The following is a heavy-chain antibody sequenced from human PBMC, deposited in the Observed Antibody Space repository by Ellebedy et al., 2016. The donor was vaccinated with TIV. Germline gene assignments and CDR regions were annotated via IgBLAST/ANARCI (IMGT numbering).Heavy chain of an antibody. CDR1: GFTFSSYE. CDR2: ISSSGSSI. J-gene: IGHJ6*02. Sequence: GESLKISCAASGFTFSSYEMNWVRQAPGKGLEWVSYISSSGSSIYYADSVKGRFTISRDNAKNSLYLQMNSLRAEDTAVYYCARDYCGGTCYSFQTKYYYYYGMDVWGQGTTVTVSS. D-gene: IGHD2-15*01. V-gene: IGHV3-48*03. CDR3: ARDYCGGTCYSFQTKYYYYYGMDV.